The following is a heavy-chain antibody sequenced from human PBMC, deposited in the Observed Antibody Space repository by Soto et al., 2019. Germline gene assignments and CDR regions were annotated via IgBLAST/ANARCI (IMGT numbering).Heavy chain of an antibody. CDR2: IKYSGTT. D-gene: IGHD2-21*01. V-gene: IGHV4-39*07. Sequence: SETLSLTCTVSGGSISSSRCHWGWIRQPPGKGLEWIASIKYSGTTFYNPSLKSRVTLSVDTSKNQFSLYLQMNSLKTEDTAVYYCTTELWWLPATRPFDYWGQGTLVTVSS. CDR3: TTELWWLPATRPFDY. J-gene: IGHJ4*02. CDR1: GGSISSSRCH.